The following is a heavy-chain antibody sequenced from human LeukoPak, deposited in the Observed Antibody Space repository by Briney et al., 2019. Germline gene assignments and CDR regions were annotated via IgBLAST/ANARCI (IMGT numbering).Heavy chain of an antibody. CDR1: GFTLSNYT. CDR2: ISSSSSTI. CDR3: AKVEGYSGYLPWSY. D-gene: IGHD5-12*01. V-gene: IGHV3-48*01. Sequence: GGSLRLSCAAFGFTLSNYTMNWVRQAPGKGLEWVSRISSSSSTIYYADSVKGRFTISRDNAKNLLYLQMNSLRAEDTAVYYCAKVEGYSGYLPWSYWGQGTLVTVSS. J-gene: IGHJ4*02.